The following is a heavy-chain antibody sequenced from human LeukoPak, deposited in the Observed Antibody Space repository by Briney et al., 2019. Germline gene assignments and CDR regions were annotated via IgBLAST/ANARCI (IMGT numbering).Heavy chain of an antibody. CDR1: GFTFSSYG. CDR2: REYYGSNK. D-gene: IGHD1-1*01. J-gene: IGHJ4*02. CDR3: AREAGTTGVHY. Sequence: PGRSLRLSCAASGFTFSSYGLHWVRQAPGKGLEWVAVREYYGSNKYYADSVKGRFTISRDNSKNTLYLQMNSLRAEDRAVYYCAREAGTTGVHYWRQGTLVSVSS. V-gene: IGHV3-33*01.